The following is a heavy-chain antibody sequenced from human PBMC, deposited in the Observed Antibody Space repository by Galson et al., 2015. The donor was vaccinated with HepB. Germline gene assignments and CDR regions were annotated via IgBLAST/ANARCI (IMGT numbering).Heavy chain of an antibody. Sequence: SLRLSCAASGFTFGDYAMSWFRQAPGKGREWVGFIRSKAYGGTTKYAASVKGRFTISRDDSKSIAYLQMNSLKTEDTAVYYCTRDGWVAAAQTNYYYYGMDVWGQGTTVTVSS. CDR3: TRDGWVAAAQTNYYYYGMDV. J-gene: IGHJ6*02. CDR2: IRSKAYGGTT. V-gene: IGHV3-49*03. CDR1: GFTFGDYA. D-gene: IGHD6-13*01.